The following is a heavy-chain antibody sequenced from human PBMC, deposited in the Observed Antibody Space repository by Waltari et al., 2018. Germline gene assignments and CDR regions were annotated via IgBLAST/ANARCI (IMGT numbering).Heavy chain of an antibody. D-gene: IGHD1-20*01. V-gene: IGHV3-7*01. CDR3: ARDDGIRTVDY. J-gene: IGHJ4*02. Sequence: EVQLVESGGGLVQPGGSLSLSCAASGLTLSSYWLSWVGQAPGKGLEWVANIKPDGSEEYSVDSVKGRFTISRDNAKNSLYLQMNSLRAEDTAVYYCARDDGIRTVDYWGQGTLVTVSS. CDR1: GLTLSSYW. CDR2: IKPDGSEE.